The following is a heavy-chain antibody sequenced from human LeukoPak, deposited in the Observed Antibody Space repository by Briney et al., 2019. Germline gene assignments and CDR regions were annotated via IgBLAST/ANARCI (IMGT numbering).Heavy chain of an antibody. D-gene: IGHD3-10*01. CDR2: INHNGNVN. CDR1: GFTFSSYW. CDR3: ARGGPDPGENYYFDY. Sequence: GGSLRLSCAASGFTFSSYWMNWARQAPGKGLEWVASINHNGNVNYYVDSVKGRFTISRDNSKKMLYLQLSSLRAEDTAVYYCARGGPDPGENYYFDYWGQGTLVTVSS. V-gene: IGHV3-7*01. J-gene: IGHJ4*02.